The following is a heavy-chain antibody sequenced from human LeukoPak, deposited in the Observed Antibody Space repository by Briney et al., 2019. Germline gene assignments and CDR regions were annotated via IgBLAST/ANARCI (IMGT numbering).Heavy chain of an antibody. CDR3: ARGPRVRWFDP. CDR2: INHSGST. V-gene: IGHV4-34*01. CDR1: GGSFSGYY. J-gene: IGHJ5*02. Sequence: SETLSLTCAVYGGSFSGYYWSWIRQPPGKGLEWIGEINHSGSTNYNPSLKSRVTISVDTSKNQFSLKLSSVTAAGTAVYYCARGPRVRWFDPWGQGTLVTVSS.